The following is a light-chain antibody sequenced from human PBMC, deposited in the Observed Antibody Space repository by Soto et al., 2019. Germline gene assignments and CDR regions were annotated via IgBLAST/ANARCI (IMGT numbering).Light chain of an antibody. Sequence: DIQMTQSPSTLSASVGDRVTLTCRASQSVNTWLAWYQQKPGTAPKLLIYKASTLESGVPSRFSGSGSGTEFTLTISSLQPDDFAPYYCQHYNSYFVTFGGGTKVEI. V-gene: IGKV1-5*03. CDR1: QSVNTW. CDR2: KAS. CDR3: QHYNSYFVT. J-gene: IGKJ4*01.